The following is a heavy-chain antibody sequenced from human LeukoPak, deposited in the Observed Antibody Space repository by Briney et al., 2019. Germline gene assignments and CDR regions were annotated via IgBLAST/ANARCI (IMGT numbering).Heavy chain of an antibody. CDR3: ARVGDSSGWYREFDS. D-gene: IGHD6-19*01. J-gene: IGHJ4*02. V-gene: IGHV3-20*04. CDR1: GFTFDNYG. CDR2: INWKGGTT. Sequence: GGSLRLSCAASGFTFDNYGMSWVRQHPGEGPEWVAYINWKGGTTGYADSVKGRFTISRDNAKTSLYLQMDSLRAEDTAVYYCARVGDSSGWYREFDSWGQGTLVTVSS.